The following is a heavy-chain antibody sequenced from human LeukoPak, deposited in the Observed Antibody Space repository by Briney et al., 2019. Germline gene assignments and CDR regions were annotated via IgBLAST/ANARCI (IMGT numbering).Heavy chain of an antibody. J-gene: IGHJ4*02. D-gene: IGHD3-22*01. Sequence: SETLSLTCTVSGYSVSSGYYWGWVRQPPGKGLEWIGSIYHSGSTYYNPSLKSRVTISVETSKNQFSLKLSSVTAADTAVYYCARVTGYMIEDYFDYWGQGTLVTVSS. V-gene: IGHV4-38-2*02. CDR2: IYHSGST. CDR1: GYSVSSGYY. CDR3: ARVTGYMIEDYFDY.